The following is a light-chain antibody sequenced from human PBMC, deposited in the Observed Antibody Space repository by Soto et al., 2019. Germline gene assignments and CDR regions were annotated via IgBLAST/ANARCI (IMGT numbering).Light chain of an antibody. Sequence: EIVMTQSPLSLPVTPGEPASISCRSSQSLLHSDGYNYLQWYLQKPGQSPQLLIFLASNRASGVPDRFSGSGAGTDFALKISRLEAEHVGISYCMQGLQTLTFGPGKKMDI. CDR1: QSLLHSDGYNY. CDR3: MQGLQTLT. V-gene: IGKV2-28*01. J-gene: IGKJ3*01. CDR2: LAS.